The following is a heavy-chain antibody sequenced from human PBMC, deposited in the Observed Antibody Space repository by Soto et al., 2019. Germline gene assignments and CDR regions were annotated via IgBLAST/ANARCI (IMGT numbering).Heavy chain of an antibody. CDR3: TSFDSNGYYPQNHY. J-gene: IGHJ4*02. CDR1: GFTFTSSS. Sequence: ASVNVSCKSSGFTFTSSSVQWVRQAPGQRFEWMGGIIPILGTANFTQKFQDRVTFTADESTATAYMTLSSLTSEDTAFYYCTSFDSNGYYPQNHYWGPGTQVTVSS. CDR2: IIPILGTA. V-gene: IGHV1-69*13. D-gene: IGHD3-22*01.